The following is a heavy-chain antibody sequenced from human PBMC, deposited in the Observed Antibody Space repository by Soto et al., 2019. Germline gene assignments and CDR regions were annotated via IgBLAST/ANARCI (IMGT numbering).Heavy chain of an antibody. CDR2: IIPMFGTS. Sequence: QVQLVQSGAEVKKPGSSVKVSCKVSGGTFSVYAISWVRQAPGQGLEWMGGIIPMFGTSNYAQKFQGRVTIAADESTSTAYMDLSSLRSEDTAVYYCVIFGVPQSRGVYYSYDMDVWGQGTTVTVSS. CDR1: GGTFSVYA. J-gene: IGHJ6*02. D-gene: IGHD3-3*01. V-gene: IGHV1-69*01. CDR3: VIFGVPQSRGVYYSYDMDV.